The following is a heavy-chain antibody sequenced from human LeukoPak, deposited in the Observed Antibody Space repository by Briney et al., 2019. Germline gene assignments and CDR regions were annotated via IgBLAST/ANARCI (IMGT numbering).Heavy chain of an antibody. J-gene: IGHJ5*02. D-gene: IGHD2-8*01. CDR2: NSHSGTT. CDR3: ARDRQEKWFYS. Sequence: SEALSLTCAVSGYSISSGDFWGWIRPPPGKGLGWVGSNSHSGTTYYNPSLKSRVTISVDTSKNQFSLNLNSVTAADTAVYYCARDRQEKWFYSWGQGTLVTVSS. CDR1: GYSISSGDF. V-gene: IGHV4-38-2*02.